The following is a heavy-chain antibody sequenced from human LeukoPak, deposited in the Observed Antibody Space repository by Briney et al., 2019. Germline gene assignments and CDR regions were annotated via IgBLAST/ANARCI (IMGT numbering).Heavy chain of an antibody. CDR2: IYTSGST. CDR1: GGSISSYY. V-gene: IGHV4-4*07. CDR3: ARDLGQLQYNWFDP. Sequence: SETLSLTCTVSGGSISSYYSSWIRQPAGKGLEWIGRIYTSGSTNYNPSLKSRVTMSVDTSKNQFSLKLSSVTAADTAVYYCARDLGQLQYNWFDPWGQGTLVTVSS. D-gene: IGHD2-2*01. J-gene: IGHJ5*02.